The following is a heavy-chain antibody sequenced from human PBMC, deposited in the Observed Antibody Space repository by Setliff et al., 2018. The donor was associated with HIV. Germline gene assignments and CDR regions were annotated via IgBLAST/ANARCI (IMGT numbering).Heavy chain of an antibody. D-gene: IGHD5-12*01. CDR2: IYYTGDT. CDR3: ARHGAYEAYYDYMDV. J-gene: IGHJ6*03. Sequence: PSETLSLTCTVSGGSINSGEYYWSWSRQHPGKGLEWIGYIYYTGDTYYNPPLKSRVTMSIDTSKNQFSLRLSSVTAADTAVYYCARHGAYEAYYDYMDVWGQGTLVTVSS. CDR1: GGSINSGEYY. V-gene: IGHV4-31*03.